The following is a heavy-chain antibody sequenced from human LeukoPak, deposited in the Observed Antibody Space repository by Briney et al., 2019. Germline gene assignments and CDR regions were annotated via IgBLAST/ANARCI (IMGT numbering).Heavy chain of an antibody. Sequence: GGSLRLSCAASGFTFSSYSMNWVRQAPGKGLEWVSSISSSSSYIYYADSVKGRFTISRDNAKNSLYLQMNSLRAEDTAVYYCARDQVGVTGYYYYYYMDVWGKGTTVTVSS. CDR1: GFTFSSYS. CDR3: ARDQVGVTGYYYYYYMDV. CDR2: ISSSSSYI. V-gene: IGHV3-21*06. D-gene: IGHD1-26*01. J-gene: IGHJ6*03.